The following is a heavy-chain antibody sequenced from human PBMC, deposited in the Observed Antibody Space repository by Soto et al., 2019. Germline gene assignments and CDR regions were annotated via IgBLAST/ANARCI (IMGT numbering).Heavy chain of an antibody. Sequence: PGGSLRLSCAASGFTFSNAWMSWVRQAPGKGLEWVGRIKSKTDGGTTDYAAPVKGRFTISRDDSKNTLYLQMNSLKTEDTAVYYCTTSTPMSVAPYYYYYYYMDVWGKGTTVTVSS. J-gene: IGHJ6*03. CDR3: TTSTPMSVAPYYYYYYYMDV. V-gene: IGHV3-15*01. CDR2: IKSKTDGGTT. D-gene: IGHD4-4*01. CDR1: GFTFSNAW.